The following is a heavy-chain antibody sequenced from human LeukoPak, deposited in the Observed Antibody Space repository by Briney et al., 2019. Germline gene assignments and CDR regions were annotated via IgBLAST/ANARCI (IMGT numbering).Heavy chain of an antibody. CDR2: ISSSGSTI. D-gene: IGHD3-22*01. CDR1: GFTFSDYY. CDR3: ARDYYDSSGYYYFDY. V-gene: IGHV3-11*04. J-gene: IGHJ4*02. Sequence: GGSLRLSCAASGFTFSDYYMSWIRQAPGKGLEWVSYISSSGSTIYYADSVKGRFTISRDNAKNSLYRQMNSLRAEDTAVYYCARDYYDSSGYYYFDYWGQGTLVTVSS.